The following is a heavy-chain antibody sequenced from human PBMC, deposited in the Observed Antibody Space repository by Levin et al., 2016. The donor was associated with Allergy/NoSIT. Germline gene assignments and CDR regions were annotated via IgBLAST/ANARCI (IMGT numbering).Heavy chain of an antibody. CDR2: IYYSGST. CDR1: GGSISSGGYY. D-gene: IGHD6-19*01. Sequence: SETLSLTCTVSGGSISSGGYYWSWIRQRPGKGLEWIGYIYYSGSTYYNPSLKSRVTISVDTSKNQFSLKLSSVTAADTAVYYCARHSRWGSGWPMTNWFDPWGQGTLVTVSS. CDR3: ARHSRWGSGWPMTNWFDP. V-gene: IGHV4-31*03. J-gene: IGHJ5*02.